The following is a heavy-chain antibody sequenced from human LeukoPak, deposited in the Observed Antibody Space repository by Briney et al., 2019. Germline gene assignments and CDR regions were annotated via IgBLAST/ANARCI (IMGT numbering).Heavy chain of an antibody. D-gene: IGHD3-22*01. Sequence: ASVKVSCKASGYXFTSYNMHWVRQAPGQGLEWMGIINPSGGSTSYAQKFQGRVTMTRDTSTSTVYMELSSLRSDDTAVYYCAGPTPYYYDSSGYSREIYYYYGMDVWGQGTTVTVSS. V-gene: IGHV1-46*01. CDR2: INPSGGST. CDR3: AGPTPYYYDSSGYSREIYYYYGMDV. CDR1: GYXFTSYN. J-gene: IGHJ6*02.